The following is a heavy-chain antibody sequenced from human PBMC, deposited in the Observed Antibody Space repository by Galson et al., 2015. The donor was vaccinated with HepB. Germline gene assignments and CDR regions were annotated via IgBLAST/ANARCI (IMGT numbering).Heavy chain of an antibody. Sequence: SLRLSCAASGFTFSSYWMNWVRQAPGKGLEWVAHINQDESSKYYVDSVKGRFTISSDNAKDSVYLQLDSLRAEDTAVYYCARRISLVRGIITKPDYYYGMDVWGQGTTVTVAS. CDR3: ARRISLVRGIITKPDYYYGMDV. CDR2: INQDESSK. D-gene: IGHD3-10*01. V-gene: IGHV3-7*03. J-gene: IGHJ6*02. CDR1: GFTFSSYW.